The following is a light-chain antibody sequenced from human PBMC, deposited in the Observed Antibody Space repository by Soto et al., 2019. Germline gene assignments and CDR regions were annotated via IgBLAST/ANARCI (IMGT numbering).Light chain of an antibody. Sequence: QSLLTQPASASGTPGQRVSISCSGSGSNIGSNTVNWYQQLPGTAPKLLMYSNNQRPSGVPDRFSGSKSGTSASLAISGLQSEDEADYYCAAWDDSLSGYVFGTGTKVTVL. CDR1: GSNIGSNT. CDR3: AAWDDSLSGYV. V-gene: IGLV1-44*01. J-gene: IGLJ1*01. CDR2: SNN.